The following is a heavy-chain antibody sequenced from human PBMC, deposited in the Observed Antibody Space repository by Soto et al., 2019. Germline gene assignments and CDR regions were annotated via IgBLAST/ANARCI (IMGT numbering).Heavy chain of an antibody. J-gene: IGHJ3*02. Sequence: GGSLRLSCAASGFTFSSYAMSWVRQAPGKGLGWVSAISGSGGSTYYADSVKGRFTISRDNSKNTLYLQMNSLRAEDTAVYYCAKDLLVVYSRMYAFDIWGQGTMVTVS. CDR3: AKDLLVVYSRMYAFDI. CDR2: ISGSGGST. V-gene: IGHV3-23*01. CDR1: GFTFSSYA. D-gene: IGHD3-22*01.